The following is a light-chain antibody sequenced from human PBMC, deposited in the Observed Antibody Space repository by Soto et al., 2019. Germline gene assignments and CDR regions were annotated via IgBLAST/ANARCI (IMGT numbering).Light chain of an antibody. J-gene: IGKJ4*01. CDR2: GAS. Sequence: EIVLTQPPGTLSLSPGERATLSCRASQSVSSNLAWYQQKPGQAPRLLIYGASTRATGIPARFSGSGFGTEFTLTISSLQSEDFAVYYCQQYNNWPFTFGGGTKVDI. CDR3: QQYNNWPFT. CDR1: QSVSSN. V-gene: IGKV3-15*01.